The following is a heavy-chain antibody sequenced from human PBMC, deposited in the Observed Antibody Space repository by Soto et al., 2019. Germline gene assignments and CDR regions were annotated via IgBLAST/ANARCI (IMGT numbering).Heavy chain of an antibody. D-gene: IGHD6-13*01. CDR2: IYHSGST. CDR1: GGSISSSNW. Sequence: QVQLQESGPGLVKPSGTLSLTCAVSGGSISSSNWWSWVRQPPGKGLEWIGEIYHSGSTNYNPSLKRRVTMSVDKSKNQFSPMLSYVTAADTAVYYCTRVPRAAAGTDWGQGTLVTVSS. V-gene: IGHV4-4*02. CDR3: TRVPRAAAGTD. J-gene: IGHJ4*02.